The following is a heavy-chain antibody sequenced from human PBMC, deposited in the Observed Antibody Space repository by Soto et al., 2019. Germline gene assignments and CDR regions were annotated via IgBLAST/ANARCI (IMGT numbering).Heavy chain of an antibody. V-gene: IGHV1-2*02. J-gene: IGHJ4*02. CDR1: GYTFTGYY. CDR3: ARVPEDCSGCSCYSLDY. Sequence: QVQLVQSGAEVKKPGASVKVSCKASGYTFTGYYMHWVRQAPGQGLEWMGWINPNSGGTNYAQKFQGRVTMTRDTSISTAYMELSRLRSDDTAVYYCARVPEDCSGCSCYSLDYWGQGTLVTVSS. CDR2: INPNSGGT. D-gene: IGHD2-15*01.